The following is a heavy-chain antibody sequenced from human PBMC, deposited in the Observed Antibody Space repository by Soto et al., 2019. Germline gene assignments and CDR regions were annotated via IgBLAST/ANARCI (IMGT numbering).Heavy chain of an antibody. Sequence: PGWSLRQSVVSAVFAYSGDAISGVRHAPGKGVEWVSAISGSGGSTYYADSVKGRFTISRDNSKNTLYLQMNSLRAEDTAVYYCAKDPYGDSVRDYWGQGTLVTVPS. V-gene: IGHV3-23*01. D-gene: IGHD4-17*01. CDR2: ISGSGGST. J-gene: IGHJ4*02. CDR3: AKDPYGDSVRDY. CDR1: VFAYSGDA.